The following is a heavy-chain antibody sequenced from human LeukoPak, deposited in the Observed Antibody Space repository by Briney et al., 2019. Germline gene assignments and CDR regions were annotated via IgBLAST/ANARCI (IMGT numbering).Heavy chain of an antibody. CDR1: GFTVSSNY. CDR3: ARVYYGSERDFDI. D-gene: IGHD3-10*01. Sequence: GVSLTLSCAASGFTVSSNYMIWLRQARGKGLESVLVIYRGGSTHYADSVKSRFTTSRDNSKNTLYLQMNRLRAEDTAVYYCARVYYGSERDFDIWGQGTMVTVSS. J-gene: IGHJ3*02. V-gene: IGHV3-53*01. CDR2: IYRGGST.